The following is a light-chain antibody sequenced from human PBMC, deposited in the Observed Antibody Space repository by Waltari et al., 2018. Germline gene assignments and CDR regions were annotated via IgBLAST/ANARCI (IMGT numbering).Light chain of an antibody. CDR1: TSHLGSYTY. J-gene: IGLJ1*01. Sequence: QSALTQPASVSVSPGQSIAISCTGTTSHLGSYTYVSWYQQHPGTAPKLMIYEVTNRPSGVSDRFSGSKSGNTASLTISGLQAEDEADYYCSSCTTSNTVVFGTGTKVTVL. V-gene: IGLV2-14*01. CDR3: SSCTTSNTVV. CDR2: EVT.